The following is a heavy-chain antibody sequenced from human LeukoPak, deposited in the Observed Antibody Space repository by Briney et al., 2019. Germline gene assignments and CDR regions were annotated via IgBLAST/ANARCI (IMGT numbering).Heavy chain of an antibody. CDR2: LSGSGDGQ. Sequence: GGSLRLSCSASGFTFTNYGMSWVHQAPGKGREWVSGLSGSGDGQFYADSVEGRFTISRDISNNIWYLQMNSLRAEDTAVYYCAKGCQCPSGLSSWFDPRGQGTLVAVSS. CDR1: GFTFTNYG. V-gene: IGHV3-23*01. CDR3: AKGCQCPSGLSSWFDP. D-gene: IGHD1-14*01. J-gene: IGHJ5*02.